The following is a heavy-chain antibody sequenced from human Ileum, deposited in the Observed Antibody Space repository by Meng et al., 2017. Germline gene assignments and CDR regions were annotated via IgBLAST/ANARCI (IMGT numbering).Heavy chain of an antibody. Sequence: QVQLVQSGAEVNKPGASVTVPCKASGYTFTDYGISWVRQAPGQRLQWLGWVSGYSGQSHYAQRVQDRVAMTTDTSTNTAYMELRSLRSDDTAVYYCAKDSVATATQFDSWGQGTLVTVSS. J-gene: IGHJ4*02. CDR1: GYTFTDYG. V-gene: IGHV1-18*01. CDR3: AKDSVATATQFDS. CDR2: VSGYSGQS. D-gene: IGHD5-12*01.